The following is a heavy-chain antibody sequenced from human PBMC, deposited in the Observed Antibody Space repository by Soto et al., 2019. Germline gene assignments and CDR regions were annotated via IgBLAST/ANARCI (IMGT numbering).Heavy chain of an antibody. CDR2: IRSKASSYAT. V-gene: IGHV3-73*01. Sequence: GGSLRLSCAASGFTFSASAMHWVRQASGKGLEWIGRIRSKASSYATAYGASVKGRFSISRDDSKNMAYLQMNSLTTEDTAIYYWPRPRGGSNGFDPWGQGTLVTVSS. J-gene: IGHJ5*02. CDR1: GFTFSASA. D-gene: IGHD6-25*01. CDR3: PRPRGGSNGFDP.